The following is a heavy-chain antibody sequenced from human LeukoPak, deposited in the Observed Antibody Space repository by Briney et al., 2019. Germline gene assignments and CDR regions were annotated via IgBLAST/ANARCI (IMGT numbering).Heavy chain of an antibody. D-gene: IGHD3/OR15-3a*01. CDR1: GYTFTSYD. CDR2: MNPNSGNT. V-gene: IGHV1-8*01. J-gene: IGHJ6*03. Sequence: EASVKVSCKASGYTFTSYDINGVRQATGQGLEWMGWMNPNSGNTGYAQKFQGRVTMTKNTSITTAYMELSSLRSEDTAVYYCSRAISWTTDSYYHMDVWGKGTTVTVSS. CDR3: SRAISWTTDSYYHMDV.